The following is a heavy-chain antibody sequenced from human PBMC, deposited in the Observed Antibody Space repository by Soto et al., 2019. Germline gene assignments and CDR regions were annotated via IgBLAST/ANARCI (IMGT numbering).Heavy chain of an antibody. D-gene: IGHD6-13*01. V-gene: IGHV3-33*01. CDR2: IGYDVSNK. CDR3: ARVIAAAGFDYYGMDV. CDR1: GFTFSSYG. J-gene: IGHJ6*02. Sequence: GGSLRLSCAASGFTFSSYGMHWVGQAPGKGLKGVAVIGYDVSNKYYADSVKGRFTISRDNSKNTLYLQMNSLRAEDTAVYYCARVIAAAGFDYYGMDVWGQGTTVTVSS.